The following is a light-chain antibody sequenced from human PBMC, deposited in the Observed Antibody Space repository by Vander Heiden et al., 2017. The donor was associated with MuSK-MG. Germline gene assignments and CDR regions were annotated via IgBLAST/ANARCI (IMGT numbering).Light chain of an antibody. Sequence: EIVMTQSPATLSVSPGERATLPCRASQNVSSNLAWYQQKPGQAPRLLIYGASTRATGVPARFSGSGSGTEFTLTISSLQSEDFAVYYCQQHNNWPPITFGQGTRLEIK. V-gene: IGKV3-15*01. J-gene: IGKJ5*01. CDR3: QQHNNWPPIT. CDR2: GAS. CDR1: QNVSSN.